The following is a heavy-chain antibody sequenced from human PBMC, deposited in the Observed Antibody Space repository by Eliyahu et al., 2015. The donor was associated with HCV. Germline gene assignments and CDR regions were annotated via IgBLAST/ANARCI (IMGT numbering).Heavy chain of an antibody. Sequence: QVQLQESGPGLVKPSETLSLICTVXGGSIXDYYWTWVRQPAGXGLEWIGRVYTSGTTNYNPSLKSRLTISADTSKNQFSLILTSVTAADTAMYYCARAPRYCTGRICYGYWYLDLWGRGTLVTVSS. D-gene: IGHD2-8*02. CDR2: VYTSGTT. J-gene: IGHJ2*01. CDR1: GGSIXDYY. V-gene: IGHV4-4*07. CDR3: ARAPRYCTGRICYGYWYLDL.